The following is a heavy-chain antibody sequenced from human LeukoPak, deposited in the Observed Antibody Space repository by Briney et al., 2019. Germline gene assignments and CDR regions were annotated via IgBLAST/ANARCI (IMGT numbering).Heavy chain of an antibody. CDR3: AKDRVGYRFALDI. D-gene: IGHD6-13*01. CDR2: ISWNSGSI. Sequence: GGSLRLSCAASGFTFDDYAMHWVRQAPGKGLEWVSGISWNSGSIGYADSVKGRFTISRDNAKNSLYLQMNSLRAEDTALYYCAKDRVGYRFALDIWGQGTMVTVSS. V-gene: IGHV3-9*01. CDR1: GFTFDDYA. J-gene: IGHJ3*02.